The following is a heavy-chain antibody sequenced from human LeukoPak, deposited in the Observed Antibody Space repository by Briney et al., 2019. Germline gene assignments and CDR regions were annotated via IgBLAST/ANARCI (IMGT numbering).Heavy chain of an antibody. CDR3: ARIGPPPRAFDI. V-gene: IGHV1-18*01. CDR2: ISAYNGNT. Sequence: ASVKVSCKASGYTFTSYGISWVRQAPGQGLEWMGWISAYNGNTDYAQKLQGRVTMTTDTSTSTAYMELRSLRPDDTAVYYCARIGPPPRAFDIWGQGTMVTVSS. CDR1: GYTFTSYG. J-gene: IGHJ3*02.